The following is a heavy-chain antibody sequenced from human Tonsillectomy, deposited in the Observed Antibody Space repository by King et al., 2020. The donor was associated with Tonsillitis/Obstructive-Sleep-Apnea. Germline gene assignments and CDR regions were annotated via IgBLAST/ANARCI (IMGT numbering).Heavy chain of an antibody. Sequence: QLQESGPGLVKPSETLSLTCTVSGGSISSYYWSWIRKPQGKGLEWIGYIYYSGSTNYNPSLKSRVTISVDTSKNQFSLKLSSVTAADTAVYYCARVRGNDFWSGYSGEYYFDYWGQGTLVTVSS. CDR2: IYYSGST. D-gene: IGHD3-3*01. CDR1: GGSISSYY. CDR3: ARVRGNDFWSGYSGEYYFDY. V-gene: IGHV4-59*01. J-gene: IGHJ4*02.